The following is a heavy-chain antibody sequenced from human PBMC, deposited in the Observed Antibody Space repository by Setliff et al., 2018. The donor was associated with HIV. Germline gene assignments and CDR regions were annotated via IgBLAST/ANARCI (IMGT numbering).Heavy chain of an antibody. CDR3: ARVGRSVTGP. J-gene: IGHJ5*02. CDR1: GGPFSSYS. V-gene: IGHV1-69*04. Sequence: SVKVSCKASGGPFSSYSITWVRQAPGQGLEWMGRIIPMFSIPNYSQRFQGRVTITADRSTNTVYMELRSLRSDDTAVYYCARVGRSVTGPWGQGTLVTVSS. D-gene: IGHD6-19*01. CDR2: IIPMFSIP.